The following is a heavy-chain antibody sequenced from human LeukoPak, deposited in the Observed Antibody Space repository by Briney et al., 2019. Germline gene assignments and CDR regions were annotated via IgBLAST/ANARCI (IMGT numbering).Heavy chain of an antibody. CDR3: ARVAIGWYMDV. CDR1: GFTFSSYW. Sequence: PGGSLRLSCAASGFTFSSYWMSWVRQAPGKGLEWAANIKQDGSEKYYVDSVKGRFTISRDNAKNSLYLQMNSLRAEDRAVYYCARVAIGWYMDVWGKGTTVTVSS. CDR2: IKQDGSEK. J-gene: IGHJ6*03. V-gene: IGHV3-7*01.